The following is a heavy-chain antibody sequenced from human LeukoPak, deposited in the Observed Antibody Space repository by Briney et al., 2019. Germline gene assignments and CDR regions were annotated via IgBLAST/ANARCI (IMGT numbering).Heavy chain of an antibody. Sequence: GGSLRLSCAASGFTFWSYEMNWVRQAPGRGREGVDNINQDGSEKHYVDTVKGRFTISRDNAKNSLYLQMNSLSVEDTAVYYCAREDDGYNYYYYYYMDVWGKGTTVTVSS. CDR3: AREDDGYNYYYYYYMDV. CDR2: INQDGSEK. V-gene: IGHV3-7*01. D-gene: IGHD5-24*01. J-gene: IGHJ6*03. CDR1: GFTFWSYE.